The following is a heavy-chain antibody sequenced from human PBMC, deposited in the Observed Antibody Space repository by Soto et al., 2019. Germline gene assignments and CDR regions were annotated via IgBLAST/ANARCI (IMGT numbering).Heavy chain of an antibody. CDR3: ARGGCSGGSCYSVLDDAFDI. CDR1: GGSISSGGYY. Sequence: SETLSLTCTVSGGSISSGGYYWSWIRQHPGKGLEWIGYIYYSGSTYYNPSLKSRVTISVDTSKNQFSLKLSSVTAADTAVYYCARGGCSGGSCYSVLDDAFDIWGQGTMVTVSS. J-gene: IGHJ3*02. D-gene: IGHD2-15*01. V-gene: IGHV4-31*03. CDR2: IYYSGST.